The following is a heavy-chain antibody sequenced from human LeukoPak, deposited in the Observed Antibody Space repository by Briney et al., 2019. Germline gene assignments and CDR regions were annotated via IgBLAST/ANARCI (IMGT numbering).Heavy chain of an antibody. CDR2: IIPIFGTA. CDR1: GYTFTGYY. CDR3: ARGGNSYYYDSSGYSYFDY. D-gene: IGHD3-22*01. V-gene: IGHV1-69*06. J-gene: IGHJ4*02. Sequence: SVKVSCKASGYTFTGYYMHWVRQVPGQGLEWMGGIIPIFGTANYAQKFQGRVTITADKSTSTAYMELSSLRSEDTAVYYCARGGNSYYYDSSGYSYFDYWGQGTLVTVSS.